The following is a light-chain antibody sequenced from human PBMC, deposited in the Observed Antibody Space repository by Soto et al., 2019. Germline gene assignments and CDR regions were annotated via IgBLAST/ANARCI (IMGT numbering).Light chain of an antibody. V-gene: IGKV3-15*01. CDR2: GAS. Sequence: EIVMTQSPATLSVSPGERATLSCRASQSVSSDLAWYQQKPGQAPRLLLYGASTRATGIPARFSGSGSGTECTLTISSLQSEDFAVYYCQQYNNWPRPFGQGTKVEIK. J-gene: IGKJ1*01. CDR3: QQYNNWPRP. CDR1: QSVSSD.